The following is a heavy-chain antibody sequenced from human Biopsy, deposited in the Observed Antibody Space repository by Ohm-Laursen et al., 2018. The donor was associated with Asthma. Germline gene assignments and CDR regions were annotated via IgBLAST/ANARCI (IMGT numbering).Heavy chain of an antibody. CDR3: ARAVDYSHYYGIDV. CDR1: GYTFNSAG. CDR2: ISVYNGNT. Sequence: ASVKVSCKPSGYTFNSAGITWVRQAPGQGLEWMGWISVYNGNTKVAQKLRDRVTMITDTSTSTAYMELRSLRSDDTAVYFCARAVDYSHYYGIDVWGQGTTVTVS. D-gene: IGHD3-10*01. V-gene: IGHV1-18*01. J-gene: IGHJ6*02.